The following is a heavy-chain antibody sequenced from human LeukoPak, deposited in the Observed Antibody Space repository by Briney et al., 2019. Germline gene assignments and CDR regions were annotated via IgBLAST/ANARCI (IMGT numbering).Heavy chain of an antibody. J-gene: IGHJ3*02. D-gene: IGHD3-10*01. CDR2: ISSSGSTI. V-gene: IGHV3-11*01. CDR3: AREALTMGDAFDI. CDR1: GFTFSDYY. Sequence: GGSLRLSCAVSGFTFSDYYMSWIRQAPGKGLEWVSYISSSGSTIYYADSVKGRFTISRDNAKNSLYLQMNSLRAEDTAVYYCAREALTMGDAFDIWGQGTMVTVSS.